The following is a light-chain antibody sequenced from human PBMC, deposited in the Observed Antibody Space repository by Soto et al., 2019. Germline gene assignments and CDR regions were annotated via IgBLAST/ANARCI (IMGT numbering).Light chain of an antibody. CDR3: CSYIGSSTYV. Sequence: QSALTQPASVSGSPGQSITISCSGTSSDVGTYNLVSWYQQYPGKAPKVLIYEGSKTPSGVSYRCSGSKSGNTASLTISGLQAEDEAEYYCCSYIGSSTYVFGTGTKVTVL. V-gene: IGLV2-23*01. J-gene: IGLJ1*01. CDR1: SSDVGTYNL. CDR2: EGS.